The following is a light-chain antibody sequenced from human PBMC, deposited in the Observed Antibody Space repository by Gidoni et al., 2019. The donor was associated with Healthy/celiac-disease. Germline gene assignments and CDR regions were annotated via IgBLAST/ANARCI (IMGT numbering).Light chain of an antibody. J-gene: IGLJ3*02. CDR2: RNN. CDR1: SSNIGSNY. CDR3: AAWDDSLSGWV. Sequence: QTVLTQPPAASGTPGQRVTISCSGSSSNIGSNYLYWYQQLPGTAPKLLIYRNNQRPSGVPARFSGSTSSTSASLALSWLRSEDESDYYCAAWDDSLSGWVFGGGTKLTVL. V-gene: IGLV1-47*01.